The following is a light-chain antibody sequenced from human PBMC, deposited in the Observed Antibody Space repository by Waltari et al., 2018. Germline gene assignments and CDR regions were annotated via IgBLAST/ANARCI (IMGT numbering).Light chain of an antibody. CDR1: SLRSYY. CDR2: RKN. CDR3: NSRDSSGNHVV. V-gene: IGLV3-19*01. J-gene: IGLJ2*01. Sequence: SSELTQDPAVSVALGQTVRITCQGASLRSYYASWYQQTAGQAPVLVSYRKNNRPSGITDRFSGSSSGNTASLTTAGAQAEDEADYYCNSRDSSGNHVVFGGGTKLTVL.